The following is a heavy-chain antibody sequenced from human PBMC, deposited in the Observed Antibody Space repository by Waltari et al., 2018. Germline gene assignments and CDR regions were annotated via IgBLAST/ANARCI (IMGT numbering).Heavy chain of an antibody. D-gene: IGHD5-12*01. CDR2: INVDGGYI. Sequence: EVHLAESGGGVVQPGGSLRLSCTGSGFRFGDYWMPGVRQAPGKGLEWVSRINVDGGYISYGDSVKGRFTISRDNAKNTVFLQLNSLRADDTAVYFCARKAGSGYPYGPFYYDNWGQGTLVTVSS. CDR1: GFRFGDYW. J-gene: IGHJ4*02. CDR3: ARKAGSGYPYGPFYYDN. V-gene: IGHV3-74*01.